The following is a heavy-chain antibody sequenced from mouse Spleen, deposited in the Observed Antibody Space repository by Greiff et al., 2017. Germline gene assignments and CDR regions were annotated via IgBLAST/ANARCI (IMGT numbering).Heavy chain of an antibody. J-gene: IGHJ3*01. V-gene: IGHV1-54*01. Sequence: VKVVESGAELVRPGTSVKVSCKASGYAFTNYLIEWVKQRPGQGLEWIGVINPGSGGTNYNEKFKGKATLTADKSSSTAYMQLSSLTSEDSAVYFCARGDYPAWFAYWGQGTLVTVSA. CDR1: GYAFTNYL. CDR2: INPGSGGT. CDR3: ARGDYPAWFAY. D-gene: IGHD2-4*01.